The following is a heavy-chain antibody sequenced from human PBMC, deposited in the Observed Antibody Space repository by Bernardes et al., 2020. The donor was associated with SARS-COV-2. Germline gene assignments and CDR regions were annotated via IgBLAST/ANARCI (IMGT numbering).Heavy chain of an antibody. V-gene: IGHV3-7*01. J-gene: IGHJ4*02. CDR2: INQDGSET. D-gene: IGHD6-6*01. CDR3: ARIYSTSSFDFDY. Sequence: GGSLRLSCAASGFTFSTFWMTWVRQAPGKGLELVANINQDGSETFYVDSVKGRFTISRDNAKNSLFMEMNTLRAEDTAVYYCARIYSTSSFDFDYWGQGTLVTVSS. CDR1: GFTFSTFW.